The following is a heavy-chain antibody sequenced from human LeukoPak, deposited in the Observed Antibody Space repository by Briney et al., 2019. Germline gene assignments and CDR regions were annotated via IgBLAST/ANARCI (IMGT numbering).Heavy chain of an antibody. CDR1: GFTVSSNY. J-gene: IGHJ5*02. D-gene: IGHD2-15*01. Sequence: GGSLRLSCAASGFTVSSNYMSWVRQAPGKGLEWVSIIYSGGSTFYADSVKGRFTISRDNSKNTLYLQMNSLRAEDTAVYYCAKDHRDIVVVVANWFDPWGQGTLVTVSS. CDR2: IYSGGST. CDR3: AKDHRDIVVVVANWFDP. V-gene: IGHV3-53*05.